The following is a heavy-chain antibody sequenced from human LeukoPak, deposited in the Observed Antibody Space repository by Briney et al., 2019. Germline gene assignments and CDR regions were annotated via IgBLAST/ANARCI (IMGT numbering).Heavy chain of an antibody. CDR2: IYYSGST. CDR3: ARGSQQLVDFDY. D-gene: IGHD6-13*01. Sequence: SETLSLTCTVSGYSINSGYYWGWIRQPPGKGLEWIGSIYYSGSTYYNPSLKSRVTISVDTSKNQFSLKLSSVTAADTAVYYCARGSQQLVDFDYWGQGTLVTVSS. CDR1: GYSINSGYY. J-gene: IGHJ4*02. V-gene: IGHV4-38-2*02.